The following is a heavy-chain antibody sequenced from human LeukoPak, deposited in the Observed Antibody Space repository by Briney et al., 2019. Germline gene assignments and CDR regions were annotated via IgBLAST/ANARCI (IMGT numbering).Heavy chain of an antibody. Sequence: GGSLRLSCAASGFTFSSYGMHWVRQAPGKGLEWVAVISYDGSNKYYADSVKGRFTISRDNSKNTLYLQMNSLRAEDTAVYYCAKLCRDGCHDAFDIWGQGTMVTVSS. J-gene: IGHJ3*02. V-gene: IGHV3-30*18. D-gene: IGHD5-24*01. CDR1: GFTFSSYG. CDR2: ISYDGSNK. CDR3: AKLCRDGCHDAFDI.